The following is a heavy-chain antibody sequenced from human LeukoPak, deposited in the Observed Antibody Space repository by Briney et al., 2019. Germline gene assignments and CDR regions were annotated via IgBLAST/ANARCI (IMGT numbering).Heavy chain of an antibody. CDR1: GGTFSSYA. D-gene: IGHD3-22*01. CDR3: ARPVFPYYYDSSGYSPPFDY. Sequence: ASVKVSCKASGGTFSSYAISWVRQAPGQGLEWMGRINPNSGGTNYAQKFQGRVTMTRDTSISTAYMELSRLRSDDTAVYYCARPVFPYYYDSSGYSPPFDYWGQGTLVTVSS. J-gene: IGHJ4*02. V-gene: IGHV1-2*06. CDR2: INPNSGGT.